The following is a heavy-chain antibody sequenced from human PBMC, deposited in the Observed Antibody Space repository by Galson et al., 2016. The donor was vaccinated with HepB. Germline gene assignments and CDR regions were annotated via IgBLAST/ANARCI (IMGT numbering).Heavy chain of an antibody. CDR1: GGSVSGRSLF. CDR2: IYYSGNT. CDR3: GTKAYFDTSGYPFGMDV. D-gene: IGHD3-22*01. V-gene: IGHV4-39*01. J-gene: IGHJ6*02. Sequence: SETLSLTCTVSGGSVSGRSLFWGWIRQTPGKGLQWVGSIYYSGNTHYNPSLKGRGTISVDTSKNQLYLKVSSVTAADTGTYYCGTKAYFDTSGYPFGMDVWGQGTTVSVSS.